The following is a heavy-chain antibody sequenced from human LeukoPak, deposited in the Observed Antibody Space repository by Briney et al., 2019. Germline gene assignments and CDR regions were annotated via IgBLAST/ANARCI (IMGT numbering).Heavy chain of an antibody. CDR1: GYTFTSYY. D-gene: IGHD5-12*01. J-gene: IGHJ3*02. V-gene: IGHV1-46*01. Sequence: ASVKVSCKASGYTFTSYYMHWVRQAPGQGLEWMGIINPSGGSTSYAQKFQGRVTMTRDTSTSTVYMELSSLRSEDTAVYYCARPDGATPPQNAFGIWGQGTMVTVPS. CDR2: INPSGGST. CDR3: ARPDGATPPQNAFGI.